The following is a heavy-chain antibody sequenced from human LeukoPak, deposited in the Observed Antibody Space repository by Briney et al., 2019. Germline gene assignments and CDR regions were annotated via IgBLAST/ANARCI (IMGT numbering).Heavy chain of an antibody. J-gene: IGHJ4*02. CDR1: GFTFTTYP. Sequence: PGGSLRLSCSASGFTFTTYPMHWVRQAPGKGLEYVSAISSDGGTTYYADSVKGRFTISRDNSKNTLYLQMSSLRAEDTAVYYWGQLQGPYFDYWGQGALVTVSS. D-gene: IGHD5-24*01. CDR2: ISSDGGTT. CDR3: GQLQGPYFDY. V-gene: IGHV3-64D*06.